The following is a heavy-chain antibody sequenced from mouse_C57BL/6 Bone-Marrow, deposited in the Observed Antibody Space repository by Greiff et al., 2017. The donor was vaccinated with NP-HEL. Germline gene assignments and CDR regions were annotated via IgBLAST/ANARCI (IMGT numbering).Heavy chain of an antibody. D-gene: IGHD1-1*01. CDR1: GFSLTSYG. Sequence: VQLQQSGPGLVQPSQSLSITCTVSGFSLTSYGVHWVRQSPGKGLEWLGVIWRGGSTDYNAAFMSRLSITKDNSKSQVFFKMNSLQADDTAIYYCAKSVYYYGSSPWFAYWGQGTLVTVSA. CDR3: AKSVYYYGSSPWFAY. V-gene: IGHV2-5*01. J-gene: IGHJ3*01. CDR2: IWRGGST.